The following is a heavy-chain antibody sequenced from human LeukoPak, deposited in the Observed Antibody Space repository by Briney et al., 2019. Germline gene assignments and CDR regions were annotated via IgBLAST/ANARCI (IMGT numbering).Heavy chain of an antibody. J-gene: IGHJ2*01. CDR3: ATPRRGDWYFDL. CDR2: VYPEDGET. Sequence: DSVTVSCKVSGYTLTELSMHWVRQAPGKGLEWTGGVYPEDGETIYAQKFQGRVTMTADTSTVNAYMVLSSLRSEDTAVYYCATPRRGDWYFDLWGRGTLVTVSS. CDR1: GYTLTELS. V-gene: IGHV1-24*01. D-gene: IGHD3-10*01.